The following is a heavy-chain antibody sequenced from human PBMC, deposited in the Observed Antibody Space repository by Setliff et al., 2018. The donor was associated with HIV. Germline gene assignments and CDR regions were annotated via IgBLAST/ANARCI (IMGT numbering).Heavy chain of an antibody. CDR3: ARHGDYNLWSGYYFDF. V-gene: IGHV4-59*08. Sequence: SETLSLTCTVSGGSMNNYNWNWIRQTPGKGLEWIGYIYENAYAHYTVSLRSRVTVSMDTSKNQFSLKLNSVTAADTAVYYCARHGDYNLWSGYYFDFWGQGTLVTVSS. D-gene: IGHD3-3*01. CDR2: IYENAYA. CDR1: GGSMNNYN. J-gene: IGHJ4*02.